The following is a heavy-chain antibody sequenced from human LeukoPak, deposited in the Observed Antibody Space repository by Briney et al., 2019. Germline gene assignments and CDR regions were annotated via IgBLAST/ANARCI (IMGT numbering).Heavy chain of an antibody. CDR1: GGSISSSSYY. CDR3: ARLYDSSGYSPHHDAFDI. CDR2: IYYSGST. D-gene: IGHD3-22*01. V-gene: IGHV4-39*01. Sequence: SETLSLTRTVSGGSISSSSYYWGWIRQPPGKGLEWIGSIYYSGSTYYNPSLKSRVTISVDTSKNQFSLKLSSVTAADTAVYYCARLYDSSGYSPHHDAFDIWGQGTMVTVSS. J-gene: IGHJ3*02.